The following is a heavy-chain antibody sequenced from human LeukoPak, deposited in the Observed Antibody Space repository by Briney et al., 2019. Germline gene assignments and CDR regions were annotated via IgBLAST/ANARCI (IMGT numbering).Heavy chain of an antibody. CDR3: ARYRSGSFPRADY. CDR1: GVTFSSYV. CDR2: ISGSGGGT. J-gene: IGHJ4*02. D-gene: IGHD3-10*01. Sequence: PGGSLRLSCEASGVTFSSYVMSWVRQAPGKGPEWVSGISGSGGGTYYADSVKGRFAISRDNSKNTLYLQMNSLRAEDTAVYYCARYRSGSFPRADYWGQGTLVTVSS. V-gene: IGHV3-23*01.